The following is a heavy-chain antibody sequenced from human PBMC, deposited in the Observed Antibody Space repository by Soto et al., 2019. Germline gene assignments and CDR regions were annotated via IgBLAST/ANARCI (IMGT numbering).Heavy chain of an antibody. Sequence: SVKVSCKASGGTFTSSAVQWVRQARGQRLEWIGWIVVGSGNTNYAQKFQERVTITRDMSTSTAYMELSSLRSEDTAVYYCAADPGLYDSSGYFDYWGQGTLVTVSS. CDR3: AADPGLYDSSGYFDY. CDR2: IVVGSGNT. D-gene: IGHD3-22*01. J-gene: IGHJ4*02. CDR1: GGTFTSSA. V-gene: IGHV1-58*01.